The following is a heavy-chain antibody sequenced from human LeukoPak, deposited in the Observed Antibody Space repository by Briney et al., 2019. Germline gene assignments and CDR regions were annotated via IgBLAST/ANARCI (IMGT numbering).Heavy chain of an antibody. CDR1: GLTVNDNY. D-gene: IGHD4-17*01. J-gene: IGHJ4*02. CDR2: IFPDGQT. V-gene: IGHV3-53*01. CDR3: ARANPVYGDFDY. Sequence: SGGSLRLSCALSGLTVNDNYMSWVRQAPGEGLEWVSLIFPDGQTYYADFVQGRFSISRDMSRNILFLDMSSLRAEDTAVFFCARANPVYGDFDYWGQGTLVTVSS.